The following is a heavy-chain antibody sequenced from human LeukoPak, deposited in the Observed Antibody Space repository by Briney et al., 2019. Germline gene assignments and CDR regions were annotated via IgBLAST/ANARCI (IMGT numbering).Heavy chain of an antibody. J-gene: IGHJ5*02. D-gene: IGHD6-13*01. CDR3: ASMIAAAGYWFDP. Sequence: ASVKVSCKASGYTFTSYAMNWVRQATGQGLEWMGWINTNTGNPTYAQGFTGRFVFSLDTSVSTAYLQISSLKAEDTAVYYCASMIAAAGYWFDPWGQGTLVTVSS. CDR2: INTNTGNP. V-gene: IGHV7-4-1*02. CDR1: GYTFTSYA.